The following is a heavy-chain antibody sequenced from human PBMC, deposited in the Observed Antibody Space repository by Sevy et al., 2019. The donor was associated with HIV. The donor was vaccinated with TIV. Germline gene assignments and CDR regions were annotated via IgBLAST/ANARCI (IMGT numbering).Heavy chain of an antibody. Sequence: GGYLRLSCAASGFTFSSYAMHWVRQAPGKGLEWVAVISYDGSNKYYADSVKGRFTISRDNSKNTLYLQMNSLRAEDTAVYYCAPSTYYDFWSGYSIDYWGQGTLVTVSS. CDR2: ISYDGSNK. V-gene: IGHV3-30-3*01. J-gene: IGHJ4*02. CDR1: GFTFSSYA. D-gene: IGHD3-3*01. CDR3: APSTYYDFWSGYSIDY.